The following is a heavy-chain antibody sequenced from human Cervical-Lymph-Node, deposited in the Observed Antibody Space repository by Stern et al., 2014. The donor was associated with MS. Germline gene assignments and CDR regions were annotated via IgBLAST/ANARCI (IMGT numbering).Heavy chain of an antibody. CDR2: VWSDGSKK. V-gene: IGHV3-33*01. D-gene: IGHD3-10*01. CDR1: GFTLSNYG. CDR3: ARDLAYYALDF. J-gene: IGHJ4*02. Sequence: VQLVESGGGVVPPGRSLRLSCAASGFTLSNYGMHWVRQTPGKGLEWVADVWSDGSKKYYATSVKGRFIVSRDTSKNILYLQMNSLRDEDTAVYYCARDLAYYALDFLGQGTLVTVSS.